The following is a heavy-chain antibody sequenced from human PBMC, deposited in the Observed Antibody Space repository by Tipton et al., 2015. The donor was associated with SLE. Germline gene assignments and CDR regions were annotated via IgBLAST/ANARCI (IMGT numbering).Heavy chain of an antibody. V-gene: IGHV4-59*11. CDR3: ARERGGEYYDSSGYGDAFDI. Sequence: TLSLTCTVSGGSISSHYWSWIRQPPGKGLEWIGYIYYSGSTNYNPSLKSRVTISVDTSKNQFSLKLSSVTAADTAVYYCARERGGEYYDSSGYGDAFDIWGQWTMVTVS. J-gene: IGHJ3*02. CDR1: GGSISSHY. CDR2: IYYSGST. D-gene: IGHD3-22*01.